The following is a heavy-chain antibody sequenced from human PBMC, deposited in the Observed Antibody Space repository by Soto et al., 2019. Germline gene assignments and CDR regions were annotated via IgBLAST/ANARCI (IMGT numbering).Heavy chain of an antibody. CDR2: IYYSGST. CDR1: GGSISSYY. Sequence: SETLSLTCTVSGGSISSYYWSWIRQPPGKGLERIGYIYYSGSTNYNPSLKSRVTISVDTSKNQFSMKLSSVTAADTTVYYCARGEYSSSGPFDYWGQGTLVTVSS. D-gene: IGHD6-6*01. CDR3: ARGEYSSSGPFDY. V-gene: IGHV4-59*08. J-gene: IGHJ4*02.